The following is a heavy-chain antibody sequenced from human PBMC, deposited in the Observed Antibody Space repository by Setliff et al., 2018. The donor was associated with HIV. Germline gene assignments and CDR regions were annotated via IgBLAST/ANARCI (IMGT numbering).Heavy chain of an antibody. J-gene: IGHJ6*02. CDR1: GYTFTSYD. CDR2: MNPNSGNT. D-gene: IGHD2-15*01. V-gene: IGHV1-8*03. Sequence: GASVKVSCKASGYTFTSYDINWVRQATGQGLEWMGRMNPNSGNTGYAPKFQGRVTITRNTSISTAYMELSSLRSEDTAVYYCARIRGYCSGGSCYSVFNYYYGMDVWGQGTTVTVSS. CDR3: ARIRGYCSGGSCYSVFNYYYGMDV.